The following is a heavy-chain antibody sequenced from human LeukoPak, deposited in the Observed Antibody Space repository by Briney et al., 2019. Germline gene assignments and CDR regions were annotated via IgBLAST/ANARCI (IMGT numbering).Heavy chain of an antibody. CDR2: IRKQDGTT. Sequence: QTGGSLRLSCAASGFTFSSYEMNWVRQAPGKGLEWVGFIRKQDGTTEYAASVRGRFTISRDESNRIAYLQMNSLKTEDTAVYHCNRWHISGVSYSNVWGQGTLVTVSS. CDR1: GFTFSSYE. J-gene: IGHJ4*02. CDR3: NRWHISGVSYSNV. V-gene: IGHV3-49*04. D-gene: IGHD2-15*01.